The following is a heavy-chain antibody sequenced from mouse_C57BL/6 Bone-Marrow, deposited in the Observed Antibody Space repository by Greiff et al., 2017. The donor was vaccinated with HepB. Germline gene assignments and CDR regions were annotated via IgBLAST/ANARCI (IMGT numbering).Heavy chain of an antibody. V-gene: IGHV1-69*01. Sequence: QVQLQQPGAELVMPGASVKLSCKASGYTFTSYWMHWVKQRPGQGLEWIGEIDPSDSYTNYNQKFKGKSTLTVDKSSSTAYMQLSSLTYEDSAVYYCARGTAYWGQGTLVTVSA. CDR1: GYTFTSYW. J-gene: IGHJ3*01. D-gene: IGHD3-3*01. CDR3: ARGTAY. CDR2: IDPSDSYT.